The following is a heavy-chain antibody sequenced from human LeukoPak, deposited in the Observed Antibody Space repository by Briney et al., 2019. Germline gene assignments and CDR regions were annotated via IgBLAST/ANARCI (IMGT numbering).Heavy chain of an antibody. CDR2: INHSGST. V-gene: IGHV4-34*01. Sequence: SETLSLTCAVYGGSFSGYYWSWIRQPPGKGLEWIGEINHSGSTNYNPSLKSRVTISVDTSKNQFSLKLSFVTAADTAVYYCARGGYNRYWGQGTLVTVSS. D-gene: IGHD5-24*01. CDR1: GGSFSGYY. J-gene: IGHJ4*02. CDR3: ARGGYNRY.